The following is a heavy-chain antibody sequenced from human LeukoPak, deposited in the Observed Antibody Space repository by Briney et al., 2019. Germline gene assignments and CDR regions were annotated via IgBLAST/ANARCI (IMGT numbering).Heavy chain of an antibody. Sequence: SETLSLTCTVSGGSISSSSYYWGWIRQPPGEGLEWIGEIYHSGSTNYNPSLKSRVTISVDKSKNQFSLKLSSVTAADTAVYYCASQDIVATIGYWGQGTLVTVSS. J-gene: IGHJ4*02. CDR2: IYHSGST. CDR1: GGSISSSSYY. V-gene: IGHV4-39*07. D-gene: IGHD5-12*01. CDR3: ASQDIVATIGY.